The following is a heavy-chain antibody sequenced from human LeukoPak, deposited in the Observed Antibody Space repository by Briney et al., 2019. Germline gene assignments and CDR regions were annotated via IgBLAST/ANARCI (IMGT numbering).Heavy chain of an antibody. CDR2: FSGTRSNT. CDR3: ANDWNFDY. V-gene: IGHV3-23*01. CDR1: GFTSSRSA. D-gene: IGHD1-1*01. J-gene: IGHJ4*02. Sequence: PGGSLRLSCAAPGFTSSRSAMSSVRQAPGKGLEWVSPFSGTRSNTYYGDSVRGRFTISRDNTWNTPYLQMNSLRAEDTAIYYCANDWNFDYWGQGTLVTVSS.